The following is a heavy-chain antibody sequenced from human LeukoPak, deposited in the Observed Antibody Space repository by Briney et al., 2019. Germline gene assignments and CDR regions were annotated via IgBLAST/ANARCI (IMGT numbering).Heavy chain of an antibody. Sequence: PGRSLRLSCAASGFTFDDYAMHWVRQAPGKGLEWVSGISWNSGSIGYADSVKGRFTISRDNSKNTLYLQMNSLRAEDTAVYYCARNFLRVGLRYFDWPYLDYWGQGTLVTVSS. J-gene: IGHJ4*02. V-gene: IGHV3-9*01. D-gene: IGHD3-9*01. CDR1: GFTFDDYA. CDR2: ISWNSGSI. CDR3: ARNFLRVGLRYFDWPYLDY.